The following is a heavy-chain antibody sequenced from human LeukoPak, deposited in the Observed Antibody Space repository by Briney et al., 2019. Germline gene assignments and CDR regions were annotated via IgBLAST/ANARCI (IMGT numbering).Heavy chain of an antibody. CDR3: ARFEYSSSWYGNLFDP. CDR1: GGSISSGGYY. CDR2: IYYSGST. V-gene: IGHV4-31*03. Sequence: SETLSPTCTVSGGSISSGGYYWSWIRQHPGKGLEWIGYIYYSGSTYYNPSLKSRVTISVDTSKNQFSLKLSSVTAADTAVYYCARFEYSSSWYGNLFDPWGQGTLVTVSS. J-gene: IGHJ5*02. D-gene: IGHD6-13*01.